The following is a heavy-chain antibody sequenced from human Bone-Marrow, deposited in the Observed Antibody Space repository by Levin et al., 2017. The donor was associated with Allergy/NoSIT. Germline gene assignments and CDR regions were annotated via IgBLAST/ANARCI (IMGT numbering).Heavy chain of an antibody. Sequence: PGGSVRLSCAASGFTFRNYIMSWVRQAPGKGLEWVSGIGADGGGTTYADSVRGRFTNSRDNSKNTLYLQMSSLRDEDTAVYYCVKGDRSSGWPDWGQGTLVTVSS. CDR3: VKGDRSSGWPD. D-gene: IGHD6-19*01. V-gene: IGHV3-23*01. CDR2: IGADGGGT. CDR1: GFTFRNYI. J-gene: IGHJ4*02.